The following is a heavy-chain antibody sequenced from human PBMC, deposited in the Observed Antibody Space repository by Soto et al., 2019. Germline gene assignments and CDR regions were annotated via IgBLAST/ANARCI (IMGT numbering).Heavy chain of an antibody. D-gene: IGHD6-13*01. J-gene: IGHJ6*03. CDR2: IRSKGNSYAT. CDR1: GFTFRGSS. CDR3: TRTPGIAAAGTDFYYYYYMDV. Sequence: SLRLSCAAPGFTFRGSSFPWVRPAFGKGVEGVGRIRSKGNSYATEYAASVKGRFTISRDDSKNTAYLQMNRLKTEDTAVYYCTRTPGIAAAGTDFYYYYYMDVWGKGTTVTVSS. V-gene: IGHV3-73*01.